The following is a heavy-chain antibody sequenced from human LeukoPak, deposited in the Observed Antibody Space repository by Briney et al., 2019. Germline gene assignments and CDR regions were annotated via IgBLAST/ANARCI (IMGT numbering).Heavy chain of an antibody. CDR1: GFTVSSNY. J-gene: IGHJ4*02. D-gene: IGHD4-23*01. V-gene: IGHV3-66*01. CDR2: IYSGGST. CDR3: ARDRFGYGGNSGL. Sequence: GGSLRLSCAASGFTVSSNYMSWVRQAPGKGLEWVSVIYSGGSTYYADSVKDRFTISRDNSKNTLYLQMNSLRTEDTAVYYCARDRFGYGGNSGLWGQGTLVTVSS.